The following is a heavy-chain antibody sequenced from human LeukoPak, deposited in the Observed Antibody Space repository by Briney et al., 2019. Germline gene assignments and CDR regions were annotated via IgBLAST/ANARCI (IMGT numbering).Heavy chain of an antibody. CDR2: IYHSGST. V-gene: IGHV4-30-2*01. CDR1: GGSFGGYS. J-gene: IGHJ4*02. Sequence: PSETLSLTCAVYGGSFGGYSWSWIRQPPGKGLEWIGYIYHSGSTYYNPSLKSRVTISVDRSKNQFSLKLSSVTAADTAVYYCARGVNYWGQGTLVTVSS. CDR3: ARGVNY.